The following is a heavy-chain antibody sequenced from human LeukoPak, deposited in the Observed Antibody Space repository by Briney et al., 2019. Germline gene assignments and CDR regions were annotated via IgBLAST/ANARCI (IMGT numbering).Heavy chain of an antibody. V-gene: IGHV3-7*01. Sequence: PGGSLRLSCAASGFTFSSYWMSWVRQAPGKGLEWVANIKQDGSEKYYVDSVKGRFTISRDNAKNSLYLQMNSLRAEDTAVYYCARDLGVVVAATVSCFDYWGQGTLVTVSS. D-gene: IGHD2-15*01. J-gene: IGHJ4*02. CDR3: ARDLGVVVAATVSCFDY. CDR1: GFTFSSYW. CDR2: IKQDGSEK.